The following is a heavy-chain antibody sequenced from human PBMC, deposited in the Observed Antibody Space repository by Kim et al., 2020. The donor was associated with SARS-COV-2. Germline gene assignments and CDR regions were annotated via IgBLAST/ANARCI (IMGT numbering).Heavy chain of an antibody. CDR2: IYYSGST. CDR3: ARQRDSGSPPFDY. D-gene: IGHD3-10*01. V-gene: IGHV4-39*01. J-gene: IGHJ4*02. CDR1: GGSISSSSYY. Sequence: SQTLSLTCTVSGGSISSSSYYWGWIRQPPGKGLEWIGSIYYSGSTYYNPSLKSRVTISVDTSKNQFSLKLSSVTAADTAVYYCARQRDSGSPPFDYWGQGTLVTVSS.